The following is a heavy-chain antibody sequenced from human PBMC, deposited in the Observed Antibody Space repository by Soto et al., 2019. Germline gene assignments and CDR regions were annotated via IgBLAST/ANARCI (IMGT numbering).Heavy chain of an antibody. CDR2: ISWNSGSI. Sequence: PGGSLRLSCAASGFTLDDYAMHWVRQAPGKGLEWVSGISWNSGSIGYADSVKGRFTISRDNAKNSLYLQMNSLRAEDTALYYCAKAAAADYYMDVWGKGTTVTVSS. CDR3: AKAAAADYYMDV. CDR1: GFTLDDYA. D-gene: IGHD6-13*01. J-gene: IGHJ6*03. V-gene: IGHV3-9*01.